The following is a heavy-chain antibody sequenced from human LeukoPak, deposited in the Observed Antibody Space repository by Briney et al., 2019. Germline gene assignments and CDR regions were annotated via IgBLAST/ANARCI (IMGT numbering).Heavy chain of an antibody. CDR2: ISSSSSYI. CDR1: GFGFSTYS. D-gene: IGHD5-18*01. CDR3: ARWGYTYGMDV. J-gene: IGHJ6*02. Sequence: GGSLRLSCAASGFGFSTYSVNWVRQAPGKGLEWVSSISSSSSYIYYADSVKGRFTISRDNAKSSLYLQMNSLRGEDTAVYYCARWGYTYGMDVWGQGTTVTVSS. V-gene: IGHV3-21*01.